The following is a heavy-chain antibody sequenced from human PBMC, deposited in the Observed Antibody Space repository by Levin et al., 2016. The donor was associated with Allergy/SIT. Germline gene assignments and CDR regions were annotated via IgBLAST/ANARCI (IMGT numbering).Heavy chain of an antibody. J-gene: IGHJ4*02. Sequence: SETLSLTCTVSGDSVSSGKYYWSWIRQPPGKGLEWIGYVYYSGSTSYNPSLKSRVSISVDASRTRFFLNVTSVTTADTGTYYCARRYDSSGYYYAAFGNWGQGTLVTVSS. CDR1: GDSVSSGKYY. D-gene: IGHD3-22*01. CDR2: VYYSGST. V-gene: IGHV4-61*01. CDR3: ARRYDSSGYYYAAFGN.